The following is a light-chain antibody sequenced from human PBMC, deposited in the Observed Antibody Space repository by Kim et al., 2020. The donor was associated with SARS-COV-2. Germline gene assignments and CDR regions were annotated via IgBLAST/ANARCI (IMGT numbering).Light chain of an antibody. CDR2: DAS. Sequence: EIVLTQSPATLSLSPGERATLSCRASQSVSNYLAWYQQKPGQAPRLLIYDASNRAAGIPARFSGSGSGTDFTLTISSLEPEDFAVYYCQQLSDWPPYTFGQGTKLEI. CDR1: QSVSNY. CDR3: QQLSDWPPYT. J-gene: IGKJ2*01. V-gene: IGKV3-11*01.